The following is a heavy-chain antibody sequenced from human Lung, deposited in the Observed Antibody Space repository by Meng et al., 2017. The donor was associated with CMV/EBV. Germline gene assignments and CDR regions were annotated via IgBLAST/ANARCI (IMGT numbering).Heavy chain of an antibody. CDR1: GGSIIGYF. CDR3: ARVSSVSSSSL. V-gene: IGHV4-34*01. CDR2: ISHAGTT. J-gene: IGHJ4*02. D-gene: IGHD6-6*01. Sequence: SETLSLTCRVYGGSIIGYFWSWIRQPPGKGLEWIGEISHAGTTNYNPSLRSRVSLSLDMSKHQFSLNLSSLTAADTAVYYCARVSSVSSSSLWGQGTVVTVSS.